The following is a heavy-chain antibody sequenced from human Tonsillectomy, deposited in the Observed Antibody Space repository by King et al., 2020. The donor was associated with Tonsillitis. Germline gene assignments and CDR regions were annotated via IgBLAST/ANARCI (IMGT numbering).Heavy chain of an antibody. V-gene: IGHV5-10-1*03. CDR2: IDPSDSYT. CDR1: GYSFTNYW. CDR3: ARLVPAAMKIYYYGMDV. J-gene: IGHJ6*02. Sequence: EVQLVESGAEVKKPGESLRISCKGSGYSFTNYWISWVRQMPGKGLEWMGRIDPSDSYTNYSPSFQGHVTISADKSISTASLQWSSLKASDTAMYYCARLVPAAMKIYYYGMDVWGQGTTVTVSS. D-gene: IGHD2-2*01.